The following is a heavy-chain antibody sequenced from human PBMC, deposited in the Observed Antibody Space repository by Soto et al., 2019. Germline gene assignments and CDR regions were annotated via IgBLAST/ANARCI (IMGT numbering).Heavy chain of an antibody. CDR2: INPNGGNT. D-gene: IGHD6-13*01. J-gene: IGHJ4*02. Sequence: ASVKVSCKASGYTFTSYGISWVRQAPGQGLEWMGIINPNGGNTNYAQKLQGRVTMTRDTSTSTVYMELSSLRSEDTAVYYCARDRGDLAAAGTSLDYWGQGTLVTVSS. CDR1: GYTFTSYG. V-gene: IGHV1-18*01. CDR3: ARDRGDLAAAGTSLDY.